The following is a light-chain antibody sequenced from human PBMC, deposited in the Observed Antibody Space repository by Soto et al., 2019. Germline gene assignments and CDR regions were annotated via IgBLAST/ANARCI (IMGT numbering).Light chain of an antibody. CDR3: QQYYSTLFT. CDR2: WAS. V-gene: IGKV4-1*01. CDR1: QSVLYSSNNKNY. J-gene: IGKJ3*01. Sequence: DIVMTQSPDSLAVSLGERATINCKSSQSVLYSSNNKNYLAWYQQKPGQPPKLLIYWASTRESGVPARFSGSGSVTDSILTISSLQAEDVAVYYCQQYYSTLFTFGPGTKVDIK.